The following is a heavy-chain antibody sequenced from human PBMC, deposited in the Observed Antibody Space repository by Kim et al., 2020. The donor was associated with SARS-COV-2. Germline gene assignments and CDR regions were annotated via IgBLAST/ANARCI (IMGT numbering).Heavy chain of an antibody. J-gene: IGHJ4*02. D-gene: IGHD4-4*01. V-gene: IGHV3-74*01. CDR2: INDDGSSR. Sequence: GGSLRLSCVASGFTFRTYWMHWVRQVPGRGLLWVSRINDDGSSRNYADSVQGRFTISRDNAKNTVYLQMNSLTAEDSAVYYCARGWDSRDDYKIYWGQGTLVTVSS. CDR3: ARGWDSRDDYKIY. CDR1: GFTFRTYW.